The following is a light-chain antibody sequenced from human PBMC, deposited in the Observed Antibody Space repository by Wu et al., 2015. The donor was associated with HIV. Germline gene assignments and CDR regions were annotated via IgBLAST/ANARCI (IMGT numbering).Light chain of an antibody. Sequence: EIVLTQSPATLSLSPGERATLSCRASQSVSSSYLAWYQQKPGQAPRLLIYGASSRATGIPDRFSGSGSGTDFTLTISRLEPEDFAVYYCQQYDTSPATFGQGTKVQIK. V-gene: IGKV3-20*01. CDR2: GAS. J-gene: IGKJ1*01. CDR3: QQYDTSPAT. CDR1: QSVSSSY.